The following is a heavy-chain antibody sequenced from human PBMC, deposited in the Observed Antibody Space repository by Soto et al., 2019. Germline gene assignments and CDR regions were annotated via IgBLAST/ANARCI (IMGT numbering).Heavy chain of an antibody. J-gene: IGHJ4*02. Sequence: GGSLRLSCAASGFTFSSFGMNWVRQAPGKGLEWVSSISSGGTYIYYADSMKGRFTISRDNAKNSLYLQLNSLRGDDTAVYYWARVGGSCSSPSCYAYFDSWGQGTLVTVSS. CDR2: ISSGGTYI. CDR1: GFTFSSFG. D-gene: IGHD2-2*01. V-gene: IGHV3-21*01. CDR3: ARVGGSCSSPSCYAYFDS.